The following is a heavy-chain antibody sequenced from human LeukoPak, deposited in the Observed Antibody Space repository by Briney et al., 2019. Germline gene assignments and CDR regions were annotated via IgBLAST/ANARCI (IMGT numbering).Heavy chain of an antibody. V-gene: IGHV1-8*01. CDR1: GYTFTSYD. CDR2: MNPNSGNT. Sequence: GASVKVSCKASGYTFTSYDINWVRQATGQGLEWMGWMNPNSGNTGYAQKFQGRVTMTRNTSISTAYMELSSLRSEDTAVYYCARVLLWFGEPHYGMDVWGQGTTVTVSS. D-gene: IGHD3-10*01. CDR3: ARVLLWFGEPHYGMDV. J-gene: IGHJ6*02.